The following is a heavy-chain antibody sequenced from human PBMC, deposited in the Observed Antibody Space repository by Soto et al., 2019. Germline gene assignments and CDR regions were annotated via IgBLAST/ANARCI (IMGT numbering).Heavy chain of an antibody. Sequence: QMQLVQSGPEVKKPGTSVKVSCKASGFTFTSSAVQWVRQARGQRLEWIGWIGVGSGNRHYAQKFQERVTITRDMSTNTAHMELSSLRSEDTAVYYCAALGVNFDHWGQGTLVTVSS. J-gene: IGHJ4*02. CDR1: GFTFTSSA. CDR2: IGVGSGNR. V-gene: IGHV1-58*01. CDR3: AALGVNFDH. D-gene: IGHD2-8*01.